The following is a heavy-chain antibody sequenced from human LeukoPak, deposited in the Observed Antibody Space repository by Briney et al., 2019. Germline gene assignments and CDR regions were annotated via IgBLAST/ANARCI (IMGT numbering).Heavy chain of an antibody. Sequence: GGSLRLSCAASGFTFSSYSMNWIRQAPGKGLEWVSSISSSSSYIYYADSVKGRFTISRDNTQNSLYLQMNSLRAEDTSVYYCARGTYCSGGSCYSFDYWGQGTLVTVSS. D-gene: IGHD2-15*01. CDR2: ISSSSSYI. CDR1: GFTFSSYS. J-gene: IGHJ4*02. V-gene: IGHV3-21*01. CDR3: ARGTYCSGGSCYSFDY.